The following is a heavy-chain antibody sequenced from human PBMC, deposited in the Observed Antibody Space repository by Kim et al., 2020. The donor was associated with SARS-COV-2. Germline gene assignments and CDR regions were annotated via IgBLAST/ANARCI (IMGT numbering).Heavy chain of an antibody. CDR2: INPNGDPP. D-gene: IGHD3-3*01. CDR3: ARDLNGYESRDF. V-gene: IGHV1-46*01. J-gene: IGHJ4*01. CDR1: GYTFTNHY. Sequence: ASVKVSCKASGYTFTNHYIHFVRQAPGQGLEWLGIINPNGDPPSYSQKLRGRITLTSDTSTNTIYMELSSLKYDDTAIYYCARDLNGYESRDFWGHGTLVTVSS.